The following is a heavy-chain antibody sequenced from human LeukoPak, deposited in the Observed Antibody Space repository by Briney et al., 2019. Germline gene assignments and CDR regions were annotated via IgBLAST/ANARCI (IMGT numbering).Heavy chain of an antibody. CDR2: IYYSGST. J-gene: IGHJ2*01. V-gene: IGHV4-59*01. D-gene: IGHD6-13*01. Sequence: AETLSLTCTVSGGSIRSYYWSWIRQPPGKGLEWIGYIYYSGSTNYNPSLKSRVTISVDTSKNQFSLKLSSVTAADTALYYCARVYYSNSYDYWYFDLWGRGTRVTVSS. CDR3: ARVYYSNSYDYWYFDL. CDR1: GGSIRSYY.